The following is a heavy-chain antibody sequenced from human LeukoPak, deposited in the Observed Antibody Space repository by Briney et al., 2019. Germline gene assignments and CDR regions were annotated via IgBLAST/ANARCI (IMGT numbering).Heavy chain of an antibody. J-gene: IGHJ4*02. V-gene: IGHV3-48*03. D-gene: IGHD6-19*01. Sequence: GGSLRLSCAASGFTFSSYEMNWVRQAPGKGLEWVSYISSSGNTIYYADSVKGRFTISRDNAKNSLYLQMNSLRAEDTAVYYCARDQWLDYWGQGTLVTVSS. CDR1: GFTFSSYE. CDR3: ARDQWLDY. CDR2: ISSSGNTI.